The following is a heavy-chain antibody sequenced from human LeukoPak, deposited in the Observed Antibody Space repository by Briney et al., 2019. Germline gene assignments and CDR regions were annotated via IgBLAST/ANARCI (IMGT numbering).Heavy chain of an antibody. D-gene: IGHD5-18*01. CDR2: ISSSSSCI. V-gene: IGHV3-21*01. CDR1: GFTFSSYN. Sequence: SGGSLRLSCAASGFTFSSYNMNWVRQAPGKGLEWVSSISSSSSCIYYADSLKGRFTISRDNAKNSLFLQMNSLRAEDTAVYYCARVYTYGSPTSYLDYRGQGTVVTVSS. J-gene: IGHJ4*02. CDR3: ARVYTYGSPTSYLDY.